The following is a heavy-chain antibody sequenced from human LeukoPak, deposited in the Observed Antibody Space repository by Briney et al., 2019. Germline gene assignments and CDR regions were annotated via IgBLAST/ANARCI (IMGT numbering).Heavy chain of an antibody. Sequence: GASLQISCKGSGYIFNNYWIGWVRQLPGKGLEWMGIIYPGDSDTRYSPSFQGQVTISADKSISTAYLQWSSLKASDTAMYYCARHRQIQLWPQGDAFDIWGQGTMVTVSS. CDR3: ARHRQIQLWPQGDAFDI. D-gene: IGHD5-18*01. V-gene: IGHV5-51*01. CDR1: GYIFNNYW. J-gene: IGHJ3*02. CDR2: IYPGDSDT.